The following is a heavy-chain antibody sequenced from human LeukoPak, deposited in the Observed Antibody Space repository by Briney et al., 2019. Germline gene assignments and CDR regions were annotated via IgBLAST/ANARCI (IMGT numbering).Heavy chain of an antibody. J-gene: IGHJ4*02. V-gene: IGHV1-3*01. D-gene: IGHD2-15*01. CDR3: ARAFDTVANGDY. Sequence: ASVKVSCKASGYTFTSYAMHWVRQAPGQRLEWMGWINAGNGNTKYSQKFQGRVTITRDTSASTAYMELSRLRSEDTAVYYCARAFDTVANGDYWGQGTLVTVSS. CDR2: INAGNGNT. CDR1: GYTFTSYA.